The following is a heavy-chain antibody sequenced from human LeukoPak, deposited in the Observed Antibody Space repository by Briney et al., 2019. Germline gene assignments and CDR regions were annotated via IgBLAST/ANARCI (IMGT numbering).Heavy chain of an antibody. CDR1: GGSISSYY. V-gene: IGHV4-59*01. Sequence: SETLSLTCTVSGGSISSYYWSWIRQPPGKGLEWIGYIYYSESTNYNPSLKSRITISVDTSKNQFALKLSSVTAADTAVYYCAILRGAYCGGDCYPGAFDIWGQGTMVTVSS. J-gene: IGHJ3*02. CDR3: AILRGAYCGGDCYPGAFDI. D-gene: IGHD2-21*02. CDR2: IYYSEST.